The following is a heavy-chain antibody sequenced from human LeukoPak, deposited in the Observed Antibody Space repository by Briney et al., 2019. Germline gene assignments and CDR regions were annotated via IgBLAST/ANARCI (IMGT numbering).Heavy chain of an antibody. D-gene: IGHD3-10*01. J-gene: IGHJ3*02. Sequence: SETLSLTCTVSGGSISSNNDYWGWIRQPPGQGLEWIASIKYSGHTYYSPSLKSRVTISVDTSNYQLSLRLTSVTAADTAVYYCAKQRAFFGEWAFDIWGQGTTVTVSS. CDR2: IKYSGHT. CDR3: AKQRAFFGEWAFDI. CDR1: GGSISSNNDY. V-gene: IGHV4-39*01.